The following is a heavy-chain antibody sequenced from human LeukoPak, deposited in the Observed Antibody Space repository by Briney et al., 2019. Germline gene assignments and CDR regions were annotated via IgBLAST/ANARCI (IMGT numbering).Heavy chain of an antibody. J-gene: IGHJ4*02. D-gene: IGHD4-23*01. Sequence: PGGSLRLSCAASGFTFGSYAMSWVRQAPGKGLEWVSAISGSGGSTYYADSVKGRFTISRDNSKNTLYLQMHSLRAEDAAVYYCAKRYGGSFDYWGQGTLVTVSS. V-gene: IGHV3-23*01. CDR3: AKRYGGSFDY. CDR2: ISGSGGST. CDR1: GFTFGSYA.